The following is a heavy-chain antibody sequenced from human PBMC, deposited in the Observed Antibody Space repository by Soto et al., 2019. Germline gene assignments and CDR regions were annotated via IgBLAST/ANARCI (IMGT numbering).Heavy chain of an antibody. D-gene: IGHD2-2*01. CDR2: IYYSGST. J-gene: IGHJ6*03. V-gene: IGHV4-39*01. CDR1: GGSVSSSSYY. CDR3: ARLLKSYHYFYYMDF. Sequence: QLQLQESGPGLVKPSETLSLTCTVSGGSVSSSSYYWGWIRQPPGKGLEWIGSIYYSGSTYYNPSLTSRVPIYLDPAKNQFSLKLRSVNAAATAVYYCARLLKSYHYFYYMDFCGKATTVTVSS.